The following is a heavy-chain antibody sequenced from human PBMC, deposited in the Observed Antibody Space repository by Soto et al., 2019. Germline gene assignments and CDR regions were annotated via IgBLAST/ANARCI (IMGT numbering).Heavy chain of an antibody. CDR3: AKDYGSSSFDY. V-gene: IGHV3-33*06. CDR2: IWYDGSNK. Sequence: QVQLVESGGGVVQPGRSLTLSCAASGFTFSSYGMHWVRQTPGKGLEWVAIIWYDGSNKYYADSVKGRFTISRDNSKNTLSLQMTSLRAEDTAVYYCAKDYGSSSFDYWGQGTLVTVSS. CDR1: GFTFSSYG. D-gene: IGHD2-2*01. J-gene: IGHJ4*02.